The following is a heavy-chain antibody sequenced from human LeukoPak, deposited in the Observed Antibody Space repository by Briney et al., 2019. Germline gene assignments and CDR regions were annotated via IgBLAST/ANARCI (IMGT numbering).Heavy chain of an antibody. CDR1: GFTFSSYA. Sequence: GGSLRLSCAASGFTFSSYAMSWVRQAPGKGLEWVSAISGSGGSTYYADSVKGRFTISRDNSQNTLFLQMNSLKTEDTAVYYCTTSLTSGYYIDYWGQGTLVTVSS. CDR2: ISGSGGST. J-gene: IGHJ4*02. D-gene: IGHD3-22*01. CDR3: TTSLTSGYYIDY. V-gene: IGHV3-23*01.